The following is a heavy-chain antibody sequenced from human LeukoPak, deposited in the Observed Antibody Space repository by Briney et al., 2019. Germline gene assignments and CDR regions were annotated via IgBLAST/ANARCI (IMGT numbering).Heavy chain of an antibody. CDR2: INHNGNVN. V-gene: IGHV3-7*03. CDR3: ARGGGLDV. D-gene: IGHD3-16*01. J-gene: IGHJ6*02. Sequence: GGSLRLSCAASGFTFSSYWMNWARQAPGKGLEWVASINHNGNVNYYVDSVKGRFTISRDNAKNSLYLQMSNLRAEDTAVYFYARGGGLDVWGQRATVTVSS. CDR1: GFTFSSYW.